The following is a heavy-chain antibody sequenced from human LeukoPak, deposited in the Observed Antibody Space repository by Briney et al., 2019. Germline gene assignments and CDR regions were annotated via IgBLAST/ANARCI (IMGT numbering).Heavy chain of an antibody. Sequence: SETLSLTCAVYGGSFSGYYWSWIRQPPGKGLEWIGEINHSGSTNYNPSLKSRVTISVDTSKNQFSLKLSSVTAADTAVYCCARAKCIAALIGCRPLRQALYNWFDPWGQGTLVTVSS. V-gene: IGHV4-34*01. CDR3: ARAKCIAALIGCRPLRQALYNWFDP. D-gene: IGHD6-6*01. J-gene: IGHJ5*02. CDR1: GGSFSGYY. CDR2: INHSGST.